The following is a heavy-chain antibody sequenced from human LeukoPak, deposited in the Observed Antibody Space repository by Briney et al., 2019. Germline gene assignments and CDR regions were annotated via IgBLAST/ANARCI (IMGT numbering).Heavy chain of an antibody. CDR1: GFTFSSYG. CDR3: AKDRGYSHGFDH. Sequence: PGRSLRLSCAASGFTFSSYGMHWVRQAPGKGLEWVAGISYDGRSKEYVDSVKGRFTISRDNSKNTLYLQMNSLRAEDTAVYYCAKDRGYSHGFDHWGQGTQLTVSS. CDR2: ISYDGRSK. J-gene: IGHJ4*02. V-gene: IGHV3-30*18. D-gene: IGHD5-18*01.